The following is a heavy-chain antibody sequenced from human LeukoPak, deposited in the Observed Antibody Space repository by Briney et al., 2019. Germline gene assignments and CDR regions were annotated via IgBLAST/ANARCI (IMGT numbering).Heavy chain of an antibody. CDR2: INHSGST. Sequence: PSETLSLTCAVYGGSFSGYYWSWIRQPPGKGLEWIGEINHSGSTNYNPSLKSRVTISVDTSKNQFSLKLSSVTAADTAVYYCARHQMATISHFDYWGQGTLVTVSS. J-gene: IGHJ4*02. CDR1: GGSFSGYY. D-gene: IGHD5-24*01. CDR3: ARHQMATISHFDY. V-gene: IGHV4-34*01.